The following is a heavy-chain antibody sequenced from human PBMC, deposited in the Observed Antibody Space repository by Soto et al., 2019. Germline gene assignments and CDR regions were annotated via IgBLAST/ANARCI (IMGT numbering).Heavy chain of an antibody. D-gene: IGHD7-27*01. CDR1: GGSISSGDYY. CDR3: ARWELGTFDY. Sequence: SETLSLTCTVSGGSISSGDYYWSWIRQPPGKGLEWIGYIYYSGSTYYNPSLKSRVTMSVDTSKNQFSLKLSSVTAADTAVYYCARWELGTFDYWGQGTLVTVSS. J-gene: IGHJ4*02. V-gene: IGHV4-30-4*01. CDR2: IYYSGST.